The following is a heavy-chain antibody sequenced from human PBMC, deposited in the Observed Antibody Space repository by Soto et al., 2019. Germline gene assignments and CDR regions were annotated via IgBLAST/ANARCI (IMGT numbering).Heavy chain of an antibody. CDR3: ACEGDRWLQSPTPFDY. D-gene: IGHD5-12*01. Sequence: SETLSLTCTVSGGSISSGGYYWSWIRQHPGKGLEWIGYIYYSGSTYYNPSLKSRVTISVDTSKNQFSLKLSSVTAAGTAVYYSACEGDRWLQSPTPFDYWGQGTLVTVSS. CDR1: GGSISSGGYY. J-gene: IGHJ4*02. CDR2: IYYSGST. V-gene: IGHV4-31*03.